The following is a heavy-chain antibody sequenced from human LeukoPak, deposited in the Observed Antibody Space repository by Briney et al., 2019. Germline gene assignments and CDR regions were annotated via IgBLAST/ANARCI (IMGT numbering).Heavy chain of an antibody. CDR1: GGTFSGHG. CDR2: LIPIFATT. J-gene: IGHJ6*03. D-gene: IGHD2/OR15-2a*01. Sequence: SVKVSCTASGGTFSGHGISWVRQAPGQGLEWMGGLIPIFATTNYTERFQDRVTITTDESATTAYLELRALRFEDTAVYYCAGGDPFHYYIDVWGAGTTVTVSS. CDR3: AGGDPFHYYIDV. V-gene: IGHV1-69*05.